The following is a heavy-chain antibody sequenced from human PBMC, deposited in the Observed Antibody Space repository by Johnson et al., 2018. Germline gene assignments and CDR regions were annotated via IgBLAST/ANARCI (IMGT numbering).Heavy chain of an antibody. CDR2: VNPNSGNT. Sequence: QVQLVQSGAEVRKPGASVKVSCKASGYTFSSYDVNWVRQATGQGLEWMGWVNPNSGNTDYAQKFQGRVTMTRDTSISTVFRVWSSLRSDDTAGYYCARGTGLKEPNGFDSYYYGMEVWGQGTAVTVSS. D-gene: IGHD2-8*01. V-gene: IGHV1-8*01. CDR3: ARGTGLKEPNGFDSYYYGMEV. CDR1: GYTFSSYD. J-gene: IGHJ6*02.